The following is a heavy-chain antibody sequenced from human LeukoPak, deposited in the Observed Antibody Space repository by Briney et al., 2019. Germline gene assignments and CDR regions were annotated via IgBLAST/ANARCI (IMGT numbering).Heavy chain of an antibody. D-gene: IGHD3-10*01. CDR3: ATATLINYYGSGSYSY. Sequence: ASVTVSCKVSGYTLTELSMHWVRQAPGKGLEWMGGFDPEDGETIYAQKFQGRVTMTEDTSTDTAYMELSSLRSEDTAVYYCATATLINYYGSGSYSYWGQGTLVTVSS. J-gene: IGHJ4*02. CDR1: GYTLTELS. CDR2: FDPEDGET. V-gene: IGHV1-24*01.